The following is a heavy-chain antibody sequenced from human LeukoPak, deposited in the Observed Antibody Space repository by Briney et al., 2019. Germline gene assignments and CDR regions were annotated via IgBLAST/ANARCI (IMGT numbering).Heavy chain of an antibody. CDR3: ATGNAEGEKYYYYGMGV. Sequence: GGSLRLSCAASGFTFSSYAMHWVRQAPGKGLEWVAVISYDGSNKYYADSVKGRFTISRDNSKNTLYLQMNSLRAEDTAVYYCATGNAEGEKYYYYGMGVWGKGTTVTVSS. V-gene: IGHV3-30-3*01. CDR2: ISYDGSNK. D-gene: IGHD1-1*01. J-gene: IGHJ6*04. CDR1: GFTFSSYA.